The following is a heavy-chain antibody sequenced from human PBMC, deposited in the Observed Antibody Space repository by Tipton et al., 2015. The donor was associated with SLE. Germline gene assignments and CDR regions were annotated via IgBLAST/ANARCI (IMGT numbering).Heavy chain of an antibody. Sequence: TLSLTCTVSGGSISSSSYFWGWIRQSPGKGLEWIGSIFYDATTYYNPSLKSRVIISADMSKNQFSLRLSSVSAADTAVYYCGRTEAGIRYFDYWGQGILVTVSS. J-gene: IGHJ4*02. V-gene: IGHV4-39*01. CDR2: IFYDATT. D-gene: IGHD6-13*01. CDR3: GRTEAGIRYFDY. CDR1: GGSISSSSYF.